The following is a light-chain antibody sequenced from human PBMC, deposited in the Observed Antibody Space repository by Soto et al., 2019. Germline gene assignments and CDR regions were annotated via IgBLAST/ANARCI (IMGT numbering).Light chain of an antibody. V-gene: IGKV3-20*01. CDR1: QSVSSNY. CDR3: QQYGSSPST. CDR2: GAS. J-gene: IGKJ1*01. Sequence: EIVFTQSPCTLSLSPGERATLSCRASQSVSSNYITWYQQKPGQAPRRLIFGASSRATGIPDRFSGSGSGTDFTLTISRPEPEDFAVYYCQQYGSSPSTFGQGTKVDIK.